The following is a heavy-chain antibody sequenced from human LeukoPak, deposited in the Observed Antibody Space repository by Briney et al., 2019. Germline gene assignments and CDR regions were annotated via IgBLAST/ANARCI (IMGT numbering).Heavy chain of an antibody. D-gene: IGHD2/OR15-2a*01. V-gene: IGHV3-21*04. J-gene: IGHJ4*02. CDR2: ISSSSSYI. Sequence: PGGSLRLSCAASGFTFSSYSMNWVRQAPGKGLEWVSSISSSSSYIYYADSVKGRFTISRDNSKNTLDLQMNSQRVEDTAVYYCAKDLLFSRAGKFDSWGQGTLVTVSS. CDR3: AKDLLFSRAGKFDS. CDR1: GFTFSSYS.